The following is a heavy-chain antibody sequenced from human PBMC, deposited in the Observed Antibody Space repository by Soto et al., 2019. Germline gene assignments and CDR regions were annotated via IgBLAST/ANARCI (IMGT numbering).Heavy chain of an antibody. CDR1: GFTFSSYS. CDR3: ARDLNIAVAGHS. V-gene: IGHV3-21*01. CDR2: ISSSSSYI. Sequence: GGSLRLSCAASGFTFSSYSMNWVRQAPGKGLEWVSSISSSSSYIYYADSVKGRFTISRDNAKNSLYLQMNSLRAEDTAVYYCARDLNIAVAGHSWGQGTLVTVSS. J-gene: IGHJ4*02. D-gene: IGHD6-19*01.